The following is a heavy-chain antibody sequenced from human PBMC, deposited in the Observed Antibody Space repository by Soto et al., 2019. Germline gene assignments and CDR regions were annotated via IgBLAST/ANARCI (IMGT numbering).Heavy chain of an antibody. Sequence: SQTLSLTCAISGDSVSGNSAAWNWIRQSPSRGLEWLGRTYYRSKWYNDYAVSVKSRITINPDTSKNQFSLQLNSVTPEDTAVYYCARDVDDFWSGLYYYGMDVWGQGTTVTVSS. CDR3: ARDVDDFWSGLYYYGMDV. CDR2: TYYRSKWYN. D-gene: IGHD3-3*01. V-gene: IGHV6-1*01. CDR1: GDSVSGNSAA. J-gene: IGHJ6*02.